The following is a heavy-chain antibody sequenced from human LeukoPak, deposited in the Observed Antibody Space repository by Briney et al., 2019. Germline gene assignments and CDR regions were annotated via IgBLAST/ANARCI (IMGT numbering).Heavy chain of an antibody. J-gene: IGHJ5*02. CDR1: GYTFTSYG. Sequence: ASVKVSCKASGYTFTSYGISWVRQAPGQGLEWMGWISAYNGNTNYAQKLQGRVTMATDTSTSTAYMELRSLRSDDTAVYYCARDGTRGVVPAAARLDPWGQGTLVTVSS. CDR2: ISAYNGNT. CDR3: ARDGTRGVVPAAARLDP. D-gene: IGHD2-2*01. V-gene: IGHV1-18*01.